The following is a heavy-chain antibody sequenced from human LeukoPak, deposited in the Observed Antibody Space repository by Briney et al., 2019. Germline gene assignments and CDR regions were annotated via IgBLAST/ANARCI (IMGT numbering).Heavy chain of an antibody. J-gene: IGHJ4*02. CDR2: IYHSGST. V-gene: IGHV4-30-2*01. Sequence: PSQTLSLTCAVSGGSISSGGYSWSWIRQPPGKGLEWIGYIYHSGSTYYNPSLKSRVTISVDRSKNQFSLKLSSVTAADTAVYYCARVRADGYKANWDRWGYFDYWGQGTLVTVSS. D-gene: IGHD5-24*01. CDR3: ARVRADGYKANWDRWGYFDY. CDR1: GGSISSGGYS.